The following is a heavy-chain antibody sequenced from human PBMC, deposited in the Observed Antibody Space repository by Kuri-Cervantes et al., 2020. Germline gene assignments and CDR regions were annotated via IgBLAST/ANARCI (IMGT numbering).Heavy chain of an antibody. CDR1: GRSFIGYY. V-gene: IGHV4-34*01. D-gene: IGHD5-18*01. CDR2: INHRGST. Sequence: SERRSPTCALYGRSFIGYYWSWNSQLPGNGLGWIGAINHRGSTNYNTCLKSRVTISVATSKNQFSRKLTSVTAADTAVYYCARDVQLWSLGYYYYYGMDVWGQGTTVTVYS. CDR3: ARDVQLWSLGYYYYYGMDV. J-gene: IGHJ6*02.